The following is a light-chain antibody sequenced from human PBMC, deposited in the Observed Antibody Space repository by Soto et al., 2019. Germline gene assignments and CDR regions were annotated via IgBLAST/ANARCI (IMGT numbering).Light chain of an antibody. CDR3: LQHNSYPLT. J-gene: IGKJ4*01. V-gene: IGKV1-17*01. CDR1: QGISTY. CDR2: DAS. Sequence: DIQMTQSPSSLSASVGDRVTITCRASQGISTYLNWYQQKPGKAPKLLIYDASSLESGVPSRFSGSGSGTEFTLTISSLQPEDFATYYCLQHNSYPLTFGGGTKVDIK.